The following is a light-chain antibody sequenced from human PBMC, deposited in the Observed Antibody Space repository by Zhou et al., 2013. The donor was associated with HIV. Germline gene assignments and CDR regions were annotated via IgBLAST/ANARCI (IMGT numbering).Light chain of an antibody. V-gene: IGKV3-20*01. CDR3: QQYGSSPFT. Sequence: EIVLTQSPGTLSLSPGERATLSCRASQSVRSRYLVWYQQKPGQAPRLLIYGASSRATGIPDRFSGSGSGTDFTLTISRLEPGDFAVYYCQQYGSSPFTFGLGPKWISN. CDR1: QSVRSRY. J-gene: IGKJ3*01. CDR2: GAS.